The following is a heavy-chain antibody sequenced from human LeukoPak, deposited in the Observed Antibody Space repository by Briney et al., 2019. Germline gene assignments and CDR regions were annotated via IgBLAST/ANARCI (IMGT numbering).Heavy chain of an antibody. V-gene: IGHV4-59*01. Sequence: PSETPSLTCTVSGGSISSYYWSWIRQPPGKGLEWIGYIYYSGSTNYNPSLKSRVTISVDTSKNQFSLKLSSVTAADTAVYYCARGGGSTKLDYWGQGTLVTVSS. D-gene: IGHD2-15*01. J-gene: IGHJ4*02. CDR3: ARGGGSTKLDY. CDR1: GGSISSYY. CDR2: IYYSGST.